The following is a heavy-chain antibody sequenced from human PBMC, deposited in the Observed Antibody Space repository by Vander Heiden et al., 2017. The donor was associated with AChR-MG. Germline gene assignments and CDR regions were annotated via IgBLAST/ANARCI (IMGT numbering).Heavy chain of an antibody. D-gene: IGHD6-13*01. CDR1: GGSISSYY. J-gene: IGHJ6*02. Sequence: VQLQESGPGLVKPSETLSLTCTVSGGSISSYYWSWIRQPPGKGLEWIGYIYYSGSTNYNPSLKSRVTISVDTSKNQFSLKLSSVTAADTAVYYCARDLAAAGSITYYYGMDVWGQGTTVTVSS. V-gene: IGHV4-59*01. CDR2: IYYSGST. CDR3: ARDLAAAGSITYYYGMDV.